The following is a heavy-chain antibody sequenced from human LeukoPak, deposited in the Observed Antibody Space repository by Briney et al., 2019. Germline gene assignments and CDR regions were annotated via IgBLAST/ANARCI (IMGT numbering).Heavy chain of an antibody. CDR2: ISYDGSNK. D-gene: IGHD5-24*01. J-gene: IGHJ4*02. Sequence: PGGSLRLSCAASGFTFSSYAMHWVRQAPGQGLEWVAVISYDGSNKYYADSVKGRFTISRDNSKSTLYLQMNSLRAEDTAVYYCAKVEGNYFDYWGQGTLVTVSS. CDR3: AKVEGNYFDY. CDR1: GFTFSSYA. V-gene: IGHV3-30-3*01.